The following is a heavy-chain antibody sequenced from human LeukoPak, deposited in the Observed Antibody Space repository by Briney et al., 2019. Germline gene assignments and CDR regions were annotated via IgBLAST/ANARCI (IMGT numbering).Heavy chain of an antibody. CDR3: ARDRDID. CDR2: INPTSTSI. J-gene: IGHJ4*02. Sequence: PGGSLRLSCVASGLTFSDYSINSVRRAPGKGLEWVSSINPTSTSIYYADAVRGRFTISRDNAKNSLYLQMNSLRAEDTAVYYCARDRDIDWGQGTLVTVSS. D-gene: IGHD5-24*01. V-gene: IGHV3-21*01. CDR1: GLTFSDYS.